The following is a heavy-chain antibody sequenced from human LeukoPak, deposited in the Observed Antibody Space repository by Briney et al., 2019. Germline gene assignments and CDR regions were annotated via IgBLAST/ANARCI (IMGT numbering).Heavy chain of an antibody. V-gene: IGHV4-59*01. CDR3: ARGTTGTNPLR. Sequence: PSETLSLTCTVSGGSISSYYWSWIRQPPGKGLEWIGYIYYSGSTSYNPSLKSRVTISVDTSKNQFSLKLSSVTAADTAVYYCARGTTGTNPLRWGQGTLVTVSS. CDR1: GGSISSYY. D-gene: IGHD1-1*01. CDR2: IYYSGST. J-gene: IGHJ4*02.